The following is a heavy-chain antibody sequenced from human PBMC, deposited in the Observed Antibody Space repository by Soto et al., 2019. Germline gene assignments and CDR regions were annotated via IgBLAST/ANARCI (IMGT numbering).Heavy chain of an antibody. CDR3: AKASTGFDY. Sequence: WGSLRLSCAASGFTFSSYIMNWVRQAPGKGLEWVSSISSSSSYISYADSVKGRFTISRGNAKNSLYLQLNSLRAEDTAVYYCAKASTGFDYWGQGTMVTVS. CDR1: GFTFSSYI. J-gene: IGHJ4*02. D-gene: IGHD6-25*01. CDR2: ISSSSSYI. V-gene: IGHV3-21*01.